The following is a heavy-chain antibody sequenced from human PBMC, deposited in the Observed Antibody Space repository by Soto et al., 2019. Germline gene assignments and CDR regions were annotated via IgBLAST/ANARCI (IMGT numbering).Heavy chain of an antibody. J-gene: IGHJ4*02. CDR3: ARRPGIAAADVLRGFDY. D-gene: IGHD6-13*01. CDR2: INPNSGGT. Sequence: QVQLVQSGAEVKKPGASVKVSCKASGYTFTGYYMHWVRQAPGQGLEWMGWINPNSGGTNYAQKFQGRVTMSRDTSISTAYMELSRLRSDDMAVYYCARRPGIAAADVLRGFDYWGQGTLVTVSS. V-gene: IGHV1-2*02. CDR1: GYTFTGYY.